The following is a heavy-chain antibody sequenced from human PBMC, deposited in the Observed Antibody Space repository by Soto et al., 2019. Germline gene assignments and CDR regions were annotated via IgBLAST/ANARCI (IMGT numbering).Heavy chain of an antibody. CDR1: GGTFSSYA. CDR3: AHSLEWLHDYYYYCMDV. CDR2: IIPIFGTA. J-gene: IGHJ6*02. V-gene: IGHV1-69*13. D-gene: IGHD3-3*01. Sequence: SVKVSCKASGGTFSSYAISWVRQAPGQGLEWMGGIIPIFGTANYAQKFQGRVTITADESTSTAYMELSSLRSEDTAVYYCAHSLEWLHDYYYYCMDVWGQGTTVTVSS.